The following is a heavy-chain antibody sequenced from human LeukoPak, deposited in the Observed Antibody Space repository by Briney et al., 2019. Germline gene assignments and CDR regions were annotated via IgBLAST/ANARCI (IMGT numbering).Heavy chain of an antibody. V-gene: IGHV4-59*08. CDR3: ARHHEVGAVFGY. D-gene: IGHD1-26*01. CDR2: IYYSGST. CDR1: GGSISSYY. Sequence: SETLSLTCTVSGGSISSYYWSWIRQPPGKGLEWIGYIYYSGSTNYNPSLKSRVTISVDTSKNQFSLKLSSVTAADTAVYYCARHHEVGAVFGYWGQGTLVTVSS. J-gene: IGHJ4*02.